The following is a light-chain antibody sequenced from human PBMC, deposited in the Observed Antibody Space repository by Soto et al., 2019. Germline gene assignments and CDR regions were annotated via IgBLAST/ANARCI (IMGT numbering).Light chain of an antibody. Sequence: DIQMTQSPSILSPSVGDKLTITCRASQSISSSLAWYQQKPGKAPKVLIYKASSLESGVPSRFSGSGSGTEFTLTISSLQPDDFATYYCQQYKSYPVTFGGGTKVEIK. CDR2: KAS. CDR3: QQYKSYPVT. V-gene: IGKV1-5*03. CDR1: QSISSS. J-gene: IGKJ4*01.